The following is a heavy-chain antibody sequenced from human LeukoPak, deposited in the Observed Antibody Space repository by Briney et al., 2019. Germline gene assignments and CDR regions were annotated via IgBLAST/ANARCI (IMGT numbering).Heavy chain of an antibody. Sequence: ETLSLTCTVSGGSISSSSYYWGWIRQPPGKGLEWVSAISGSGGSTYYADSVKGRFTISRDNSKNTLYLQMNSLRAEDTAVYYCAKDDRFLEWLIYWGQGTLVTVSS. CDR3: AKDDRFLEWLIY. V-gene: IGHV3-23*01. J-gene: IGHJ4*02. CDR2: ISGSGGST. D-gene: IGHD3-3*01. CDR1: GGSISSSSYY.